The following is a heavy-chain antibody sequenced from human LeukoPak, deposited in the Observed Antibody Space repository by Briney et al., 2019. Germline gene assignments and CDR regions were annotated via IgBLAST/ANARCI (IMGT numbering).Heavy chain of an antibody. D-gene: IGHD5-18*01. V-gene: IGHV4-34*01. J-gene: IGHJ6*03. Sequence: SETLSLTCAVYGGSFSGYYWSWIRQPPGKGLEWIGEINHSGSTNYNPSLKSRVTISVDTSKNQFSLKLSSVTAADTAVYYCASTEDYSYGSDYYYYMDVWGKGTTVTVSS. CDR1: GGSFSGYY. CDR2: INHSGST. CDR3: ASTEDYSYGSDYYYYMDV.